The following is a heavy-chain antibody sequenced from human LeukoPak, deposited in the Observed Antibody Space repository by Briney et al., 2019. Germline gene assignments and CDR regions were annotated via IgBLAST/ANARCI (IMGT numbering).Heavy chain of an antibody. CDR1: GYTFTGYC. Sequence: ASVKVSCKASGYTFTGYCMHWVRQAPGQGLEWMGWINPNSGGTNYAQKFQGRVTMTRDTSISTAYMELSRLRSDDTAVYYCARTNILTGYRPFYFDYWGQGTLVTVSS. D-gene: IGHD3-9*01. J-gene: IGHJ4*02. V-gene: IGHV1-2*02. CDR2: INPNSGGT. CDR3: ARTNILTGYRPFYFDY.